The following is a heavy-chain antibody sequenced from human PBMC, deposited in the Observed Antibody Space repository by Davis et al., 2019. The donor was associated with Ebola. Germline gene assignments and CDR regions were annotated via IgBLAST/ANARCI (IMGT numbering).Heavy chain of an antibody. CDR3: ARDLAR. D-gene: IGHD3-16*01. CDR1: GGSISSYY. CDR2: IYYSGST. J-gene: IGHJ4*02. Sequence: MPSETLSLTCTVSGGSISSYYWSWIRQPPGKGLEWIGYIYYSGSTNYNPSLKSRVTISVDTSKNQFSLKLSSVTAAGTAVYYCARDLARWGQGTLVTVSS. V-gene: IGHV4-59*01.